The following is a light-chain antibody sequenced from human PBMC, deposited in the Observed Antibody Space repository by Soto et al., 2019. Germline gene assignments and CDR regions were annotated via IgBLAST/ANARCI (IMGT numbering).Light chain of an antibody. CDR1: QSISTY. Sequence: DIQMTQSASSLSASVGDRVTITCRASQSISTYLNWYQQKPGKAPNLLIYAASSLQSGVPSRFSGSGSGTDFTLTISSLQPKDFATYNCQQSYSTPWTFGLGTKVDIK. J-gene: IGKJ1*01. CDR3: QQSYSTPWT. CDR2: AAS. V-gene: IGKV1-39*01.